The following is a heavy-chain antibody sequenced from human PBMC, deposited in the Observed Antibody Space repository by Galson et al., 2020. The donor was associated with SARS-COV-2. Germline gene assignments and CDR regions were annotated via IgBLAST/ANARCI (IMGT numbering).Heavy chain of an antibody. CDR1: GFTFSSYG. D-gene: IGHD3-22*01. J-gene: IGHJ4*02. Sequence: GGSLRLSCAASGFTFSSYGMHWVRQAPGKGLEWVAVISYDGSNKYYADSVKGRFTISRDNSKNTLYLQMNSLRAEDTAVYYCATDRYYYDCRWVFDYWGQGTLVTVSS. CDR3: ATDRYYYDCRWVFDY. CDR2: ISYDGSNK. V-gene: IGHV3-30*03.